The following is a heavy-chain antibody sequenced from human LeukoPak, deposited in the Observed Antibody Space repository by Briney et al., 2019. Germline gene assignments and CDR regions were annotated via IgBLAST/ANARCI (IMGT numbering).Heavy chain of an antibody. CDR1: GYTFTGYY. J-gene: IGHJ4*02. CDR2: INPNSGDT. Sequence: ASVKVSCKASGYTFTGYYIHWVRQAPGQGLEWMGWINPNSGDTDYAQKFQGRVTMTRDTSISTGYMELSRLRFDDTAVYYCAINKAAKSLDYWGQGTLVTVSS. V-gene: IGHV1-2*02. D-gene: IGHD6-25*01. CDR3: AINKAAKSLDY.